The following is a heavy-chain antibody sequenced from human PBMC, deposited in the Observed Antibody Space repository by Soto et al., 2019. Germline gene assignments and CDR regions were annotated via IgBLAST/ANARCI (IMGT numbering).Heavy chain of an antibody. V-gene: IGHV4-31*03. CDR1: GGSINSGGYC. CDR3: SRGILV. Sequence: QVQLQESGPGLVKPSQTLSLTCTVSGGSINSGGYCWGWIRQHPGKGLDWIGCISWGGSTSYNPSLKSRVTISVDTSKIQFALKLTSVTAADTAVYYCSRGILVWGQAALITVSS. J-gene: IGHJ4*02. CDR2: ISWGGST. D-gene: IGHD5-18*01.